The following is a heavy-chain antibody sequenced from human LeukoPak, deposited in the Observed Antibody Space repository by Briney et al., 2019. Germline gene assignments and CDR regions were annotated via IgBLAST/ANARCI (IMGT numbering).Heavy chain of an antibody. V-gene: IGHV3-9*01. Sequence: PGGSLRLSCAASGFTFDDYAMHWVRQAPGKGLEWVSGISWNSGSIGYADSVKGRFTISRDNAKNSLYLQMNSLRAEDTALYYCAKDIYGSGSIWGQGTMVTVSS. CDR2: ISWNSGSI. CDR1: GFTFDDYA. CDR3: AKDIYGSGSI. J-gene: IGHJ3*02. D-gene: IGHD3-10*01.